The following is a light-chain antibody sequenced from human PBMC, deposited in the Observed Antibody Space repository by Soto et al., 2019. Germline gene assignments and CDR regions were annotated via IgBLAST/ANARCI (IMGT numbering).Light chain of an antibody. V-gene: IGKV3-15*01. CDR1: QSVSTD. J-gene: IGKJ4*01. CDR3: QQYNNWPLT. Sequence: EIVMTQSPVTLSVSPLERATLSCRASQSVSTDLALYQQKPGQAPRLLIYSASTGATCVPARFSASGSGTEFTLTISSLQSEDFAVYYWQQYNNWPLTFGGGTKVDIK. CDR2: SAS.